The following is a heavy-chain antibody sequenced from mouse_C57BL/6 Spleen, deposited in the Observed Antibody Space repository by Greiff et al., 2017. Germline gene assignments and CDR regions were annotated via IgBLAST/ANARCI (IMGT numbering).Heavy chain of an antibody. Sequence: VMLVESGPELVKPGASVKISCKASGYAFSSSWMNWVKQRPGKGLEWIGRIYPGDGDTNYNGKFKGKATLTADKSSSTAYMQLSSLTSEDSAVYFCARRDWDWYFDVWGTGTTVTVSS. D-gene: IGHD4-1*01. CDR1: GYAFSSSW. J-gene: IGHJ1*03. CDR3: ARRDWDWYFDV. CDR2: IYPGDGDT. V-gene: IGHV1-82*01.